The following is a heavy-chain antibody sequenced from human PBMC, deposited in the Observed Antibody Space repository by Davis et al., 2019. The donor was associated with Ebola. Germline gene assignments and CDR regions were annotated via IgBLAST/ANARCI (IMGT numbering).Heavy chain of an antibody. CDR1: GYTFTSYD. V-gene: IGHV1-8*01. CDR2: MNPNSGDT. D-gene: IGHD6-6*01. Sequence: ASVKVSCKASGYTFTSYDINWVRQATGQGLEWMGWMNPNSGDTGYAQKFQDRVTMTRNTSISTAYMELSSLRSEDTAVYYCARGSYSSSRYWYFDLWGRGTLVTVSS. CDR3: ARGSYSSSRYWYFDL. J-gene: IGHJ2*01.